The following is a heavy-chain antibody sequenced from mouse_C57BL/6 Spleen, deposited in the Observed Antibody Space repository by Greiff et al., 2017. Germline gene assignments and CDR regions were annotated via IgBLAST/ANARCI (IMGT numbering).Heavy chain of an antibody. CDR2: IDPETGGT. CDR3: TSSYFDY. CDR1: GYTFTDYE. J-gene: IGHJ2*01. Sequence: QVQLQQSGAELVRPGASVTLSCKASGYTFTDYEMHWVKQTPVHGLEWIGAIDPETGGTAYNQKFKGKAILTADKASSTAYMELRSLTSEDSAVYYCTSSYFDYWGQGTTLTVSS. V-gene: IGHV1-15*01.